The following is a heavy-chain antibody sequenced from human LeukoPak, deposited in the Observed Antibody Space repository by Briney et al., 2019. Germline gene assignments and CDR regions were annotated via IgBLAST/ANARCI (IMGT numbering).Heavy chain of an antibody. Sequence: GGSLRLSCAASGFTVSSNYMNWVRQAPGTGLERVSDIYSGSSTYSADAVKGRFTISRDNSKNTLYLQMNSLRAEDTAVYYCAREAVTRNYFDYWGQGTLVTVSS. V-gene: IGHV3-53*01. CDR3: AREAVTRNYFDY. CDR1: GFTVSSNY. J-gene: IGHJ4*02. CDR2: IYSGSST. D-gene: IGHD4-17*01.